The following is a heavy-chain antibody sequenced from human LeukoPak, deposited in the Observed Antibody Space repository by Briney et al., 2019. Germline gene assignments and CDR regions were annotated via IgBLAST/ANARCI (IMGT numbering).Heavy chain of an antibody. V-gene: IGHV4-59*01. CDR3: AGELMRVGMQLRDYYYMDV. CDR2: IYYSGST. CDR1: GGSISSYY. D-gene: IGHD3-10*01. Sequence: SETLSLTCTVSGGSISSYYWSWIRQPPGKGLEWIGYIYYSGSTNYNPSLKSRVTISVDTSKNQFSLKLSSVTAADTAVYYCAGELMRVGMQLRDYYYMDVWGKGTTVTVSS. J-gene: IGHJ6*03.